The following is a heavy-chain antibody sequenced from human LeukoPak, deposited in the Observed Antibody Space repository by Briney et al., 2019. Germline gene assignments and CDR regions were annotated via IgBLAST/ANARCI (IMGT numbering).Heavy chain of an antibody. CDR2: IYYSGST. V-gene: IGHV4-39*07. J-gene: IGHJ4*02. CDR1: GDSISSSRNY. Sequence: PSETLSLTCTVSGDSISSSRNYWGWIRQPPGMGLEWIGSIYYSGSTYHNPSLKSRVTISVDMSKNQFSLKLSSLTAADTAVYYCARGHLFDYWGQGTLVTVSS. CDR3: ARGHLFDY.